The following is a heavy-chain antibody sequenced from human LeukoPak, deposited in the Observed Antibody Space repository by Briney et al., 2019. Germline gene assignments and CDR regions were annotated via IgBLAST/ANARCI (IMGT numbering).Heavy chain of an antibody. Sequence: SETLSLTCTVSGASISSSSYYWGWIRQPPGKGLEWIGSIYYSGSTYYNPSLKSRVTISVDTSKNQFSLKLSSVTAADTAVYYCARGDGGYYSYDAFDIWGQGTMVTVSS. CDR3: ARGDGGYYSYDAFDI. V-gene: IGHV4-39*07. J-gene: IGHJ3*02. CDR2: IYYSGST. D-gene: IGHD3-22*01. CDR1: GASISSSSYY.